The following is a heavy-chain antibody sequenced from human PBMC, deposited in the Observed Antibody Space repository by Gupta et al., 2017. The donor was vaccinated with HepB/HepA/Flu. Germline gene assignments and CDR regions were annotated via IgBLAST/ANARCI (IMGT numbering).Heavy chain of an antibody. V-gene: IGHV3-48*02. CDR2: ISSIGNIV. CDR3: ATNGTTMTTAPFPAFDI. J-gene: IGHJ3*02. D-gene: IGHD4-17*01. CDR1: GLTFRSYN. Sequence: EVQLVESGGGLVQHGGSLRLSCAVSGLTFRSYNMNWVRQAPGKGLEWLSYISSIGNIVFYTDSVRGRFTISRDNAKNSLNLQMSNLRDEDTAGYYCATNGTTMTTAPFPAFDIWCQGTMVTDS.